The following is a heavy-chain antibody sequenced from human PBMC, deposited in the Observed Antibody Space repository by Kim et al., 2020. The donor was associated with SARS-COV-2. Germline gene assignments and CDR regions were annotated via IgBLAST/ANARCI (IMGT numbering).Heavy chain of an antibody. D-gene: IGHD6-13*01. CDR2: IMPIFGTA. V-gene: IGHV1-69*13. CDR3: ARGGAAAGLYWYFDL. CDR1: GGTFSSYA. Sequence: SVKVSCKASGGTFSSYAISWARQAPGQGLEWMGGIMPIFGTANYAQKFQGRVTITADESTSTAYMELSSLRSEDTAVYYCARGGAAAGLYWYFDLWGRGTLVTVSS. J-gene: IGHJ2*01.